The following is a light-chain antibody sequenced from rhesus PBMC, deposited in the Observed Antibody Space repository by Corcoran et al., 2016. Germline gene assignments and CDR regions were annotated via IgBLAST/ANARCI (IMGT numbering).Light chain of an antibody. Sequence: DIQMTQSPSSLSASVGDRVTITCRASQGLSNWLAWYQQKQGKTPNLLIYRASNLAPGVPSRFSGIGSGTDFTPTIGILQPEDFATYYYQQLDTSPITFGGGTKVEI. CDR3: QQLDTSPIT. CDR1: QGLSNW. CDR2: RAS. V-gene: IGKV1-69*01. J-gene: IGKJ4*01.